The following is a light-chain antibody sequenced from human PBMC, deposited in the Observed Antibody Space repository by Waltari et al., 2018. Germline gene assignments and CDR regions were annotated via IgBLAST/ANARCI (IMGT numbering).Light chain of an antibody. CDR3: QQYTSYSPYT. J-gene: IGKJ2*01. V-gene: IGKV1-5*03. CDR1: QSISSW. CDR2: KAS. Sequence: DLQMTQSPSTLSASVGDRVTIPCRASQSISSWLAWYQQKPGKAPKLLIYKASTLESGVPSRFSGSGSGTEFTLTISSLQPDDFVTYYCQQYTSYSPYTFGQGTKLEIK.